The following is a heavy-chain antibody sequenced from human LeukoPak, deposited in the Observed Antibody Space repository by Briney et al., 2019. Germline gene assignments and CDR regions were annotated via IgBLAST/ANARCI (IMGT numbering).Heavy chain of an antibody. CDR3: AKDRAQQLVLDF. CDR1: GFSFNKAW. V-gene: IGHV3-23*01. J-gene: IGHJ4*02. Sequence: GGSLRLSCAASGFSFNKAWMSWVRQAPGKGLEWVSAIIGSGSSTYYADSVKGRFTISRDNSKNTLFLQMNSLRAEDTAVYYCAKDRAQQLVLDFWGQGTLVTVSS. CDR2: IIGSGSST. D-gene: IGHD6-13*01.